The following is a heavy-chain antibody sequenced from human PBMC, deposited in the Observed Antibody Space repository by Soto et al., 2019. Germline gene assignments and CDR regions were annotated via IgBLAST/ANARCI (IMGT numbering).Heavy chain of an antibody. V-gene: IGHV4-4*02. CDR1: GGSISSSNW. CDR3: ARFNSGNYYEAFDI. Sequence: SETQSLTCAVSGGSISSSNWWSWVRQPPGKGLEWIGEIYHSGSTSYNPSLKSRVTISVDKSKNQFSLKLSSVTAADTAVYYCARFNSGNYYEAFDIWGQGTMVT. J-gene: IGHJ3*02. D-gene: IGHD1-26*01. CDR2: IYHSGST.